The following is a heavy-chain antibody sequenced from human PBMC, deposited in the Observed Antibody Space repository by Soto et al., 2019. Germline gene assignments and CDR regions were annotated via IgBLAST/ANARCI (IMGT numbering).Heavy chain of an antibody. CDR1: GYTFTGHY. CDR3: GRERSGRIVVFY. Sequence: GASVKVSCKTSGYTFTGHYIHWVRQAPQQGPEWVGEIGPESGATRYAQKFRGRVTMTMDTSITTVYMELKNLSPDDTAVYYCGRERSGRIVVFYWGQGTPVTSPQ. CDR2: IGPESGAT. D-gene: IGHD1-26*01. V-gene: IGHV1-2*02. J-gene: IGHJ4*02.